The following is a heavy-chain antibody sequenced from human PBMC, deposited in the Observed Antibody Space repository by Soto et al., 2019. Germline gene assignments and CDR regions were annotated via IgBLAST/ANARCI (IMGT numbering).Heavy chain of an antibody. CDR2: ISAYNAHT. D-gene: IGHD6-6*01. CDR3: ARVVRWSSSSWGFDS. Sequence: QVQLVQSGAEVKKPGASVKVSCKASGYTFISYGITWVRQAPGQGLEWMGWISAYNAHTNYGQKFQDRVSLTTDTSTNTSYMEMRCLRSDDTAFYFCARVVRWSSSSWGFDSWGQGTLVTVSS. V-gene: IGHV1-18*01. CDR1: GYTFISYG. J-gene: IGHJ4*02.